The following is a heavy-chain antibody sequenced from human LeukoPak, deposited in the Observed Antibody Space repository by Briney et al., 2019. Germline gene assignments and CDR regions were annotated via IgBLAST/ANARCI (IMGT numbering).Heavy chain of an antibody. CDR2: ISYYGSNK. CDR3: ATYTNWVAGDV. V-gene: IGHV3-30*07. Sequence: SLSLSCAASGFTFSSYAMHWVRQAPGKGLEWVAVISYYGSNKYYADSVKGRFTISRDNSTNYLYLQMNSLRAEDTAVYYCATYTNWVAGDVWGQETTVSVSS. CDR1: GFTFSSYA. J-gene: IGHJ6*02. D-gene: IGHD1-1*01.